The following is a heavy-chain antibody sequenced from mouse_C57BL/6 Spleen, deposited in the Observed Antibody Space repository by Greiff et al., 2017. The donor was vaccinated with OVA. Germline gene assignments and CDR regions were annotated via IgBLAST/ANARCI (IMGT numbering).Heavy chain of an antibody. CDR2: ISSGGDYI. Sequence: EVHLVESGEGLVKPGGSLKLSCAASGFTFSSYAMSWVRQTPEKRLEWVAYISSGGDYIYYADTVKGRFTISRDNARNTLYLQMSSLKSEDTAMYYCTRGSYGSSYDYFDYWGQGTTLTVSS. J-gene: IGHJ2*01. D-gene: IGHD1-1*01. V-gene: IGHV5-9-1*02. CDR3: TRGSYGSSYDYFDY. CDR1: GFTFSSYA.